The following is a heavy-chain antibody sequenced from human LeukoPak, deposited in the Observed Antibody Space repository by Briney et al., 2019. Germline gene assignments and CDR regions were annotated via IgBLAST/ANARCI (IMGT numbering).Heavy chain of an antibody. J-gene: IGHJ4*02. D-gene: IGHD3-22*01. V-gene: IGHV1-69*13. CDR2: IIPIFGTA. Sequence: SVKVSCTASGFTFTSYDISWVRQAPGQGLEWMGGIIPIFGTANYAQKFQGRVTITADESTSTAYMELSSLRSEDTAVYYCARGGTYYYDSSGYYPFYYFDYWGQGTLVTVSS. CDR1: GFTFTSYD. CDR3: ARGGTYYYDSSGYYPFYYFDY.